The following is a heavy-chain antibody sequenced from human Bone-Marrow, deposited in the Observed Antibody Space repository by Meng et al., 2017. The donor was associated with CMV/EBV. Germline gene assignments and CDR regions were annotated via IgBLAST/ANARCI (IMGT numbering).Heavy chain of an antibody. CDR3: AVSPYSSSWYRPAERAFDI. CDR1: GGTFSSYT. Sequence: SVKVSCKASGGTFSSYTIRWVRQAPGQGLEWMGRIIPILGIANYAQKFQGRVTITADKSTSTAYMEVSSLRSEDTAAYYCAVSPYSSSWYRPAERAFDIWGQGTMVTVSS. CDR2: IIPILGIA. V-gene: IGHV1-69*02. D-gene: IGHD6-13*01. J-gene: IGHJ3*02.